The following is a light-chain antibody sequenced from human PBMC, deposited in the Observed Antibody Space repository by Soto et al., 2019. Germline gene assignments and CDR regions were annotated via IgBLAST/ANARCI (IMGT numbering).Light chain of an antibody. V-gene: IGKV1-33*01. CDR2: DAS. Sequence: DIQMTQSPSSLSASVGDRVTIACQANHDISNYLNWYQQKPGKAPKLLISDASNLEIGIPSRFSGSGFGTDFTVTISSLQPEDTATYYCQQYDSLPLLFGGGTRVEIK. CDR1: HDISNY. J-gene: IGKJ4*01. CDR3: QQYDSLPLL.